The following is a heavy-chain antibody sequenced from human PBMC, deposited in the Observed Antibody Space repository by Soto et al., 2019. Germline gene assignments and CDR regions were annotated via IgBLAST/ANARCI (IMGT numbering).Heavy chain of an antibody. CDR3: ARDVNDFWRGYLY. D-gene: IGHD3-3*01. Sequence: QVQLVESGGGVVQPGKSLRLSCTTSGFTFSSYAMHWVRQAPGKVLEWVAVLWYDGSNIQYADSVKGRFTISRDNSKSTVYLQMDSLRAEDTAVYYCARDVNDFWRGYLYWGQGTLVTVSS. CDR1: GFTFSSYA. J-gene: IGHJ4*02. V-gene: IGHV3-33*01. CDR2: LWYDGSNI.